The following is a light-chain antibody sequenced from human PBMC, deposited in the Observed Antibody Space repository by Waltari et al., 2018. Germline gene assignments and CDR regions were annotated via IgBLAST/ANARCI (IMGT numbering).Light chain of an antibody. Sequence: DIQMTQSPSTLSASVGDRVTITCRASQTIGTWLAWYQQRPGKAPKVLISKTSTLESVVPSRFSGSGSGTEFTLTISSLQPDDFATYYCQQYDSYVSFGGGTKVDI. CDR3: QQYDSYVS. CDR2: KTS. V-gene: IGKV1-5*03. CDR1: QTIGTW. J-gene: IGKJ4*01.